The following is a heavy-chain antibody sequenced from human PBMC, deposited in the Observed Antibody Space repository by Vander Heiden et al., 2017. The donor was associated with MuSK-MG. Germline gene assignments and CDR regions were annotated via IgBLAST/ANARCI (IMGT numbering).Heavy chain of an antibody. J-gene: IGHJ4*02. D-gene: IGHD1-1*01. CDR1: GYSISSGYY. V-gene: IGHV4-38-2*01. CDR3: ARRTVKWYFDY. CDR2: IYHSGST. Sequence: QVQLQESGPGLVKPSETLSLTCAVSGYSISSGYYWGWIRQPPGKGLEWIGSIYHSGSTYDNPSLKSRVTISVDTSKNQFSLKLSSVTAADTAVYYGARRTVKWYFDYWCQGTLVTVSS.